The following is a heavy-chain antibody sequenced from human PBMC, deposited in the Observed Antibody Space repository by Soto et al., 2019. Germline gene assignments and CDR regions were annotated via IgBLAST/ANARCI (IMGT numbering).Heavy chain of an antibody. CDR2: IIHISGTT. CDR3: ARWGGLSCSGAVCFKKPFDY. Sequence: QVQLVQSGAEVKRPESSMKVSCKLSGGTFNNYAINWVRQAPGQGLEWMGAIIHISGTTKYAQKFQGRVTVTADKSTGTVYMDLSSLRSEDTAVYYCARWGGLSCSGAVCFKKPFDYWGQGTLVTVSS. CDR1: GGTFNNYA. D-gene: IGHD2-8*02. J-gene: IGHJ4*02. V-gene: IGHV1-69*06.